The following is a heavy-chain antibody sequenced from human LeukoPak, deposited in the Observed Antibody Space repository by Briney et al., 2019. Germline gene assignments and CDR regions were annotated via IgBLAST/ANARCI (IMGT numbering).Heavy chain of an antibody. D-gene: IGHD4-17*01. CDR1: RFTFSTYT. Sequence: GGSLRLSCAASRFTFSTYTMNWVRQAPGKGREWVSSLSSSSSYIYYADSVKGRFTISRDNAKNSLYLQMNTLSAEDTAVYYCARDRTTVTTFDYWGQGTLVTVSS. V-gene: IGHV3-21*01. CDR3: ARDRTTVTTFDY. CDR2: LSSSSSYI. J-gene: IGHJ4*02.